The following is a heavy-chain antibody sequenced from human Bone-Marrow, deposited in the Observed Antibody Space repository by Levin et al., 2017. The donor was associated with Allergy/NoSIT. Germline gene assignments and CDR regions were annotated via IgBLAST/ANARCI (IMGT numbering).Heavy chain of an antibody. D-gene: IGHD4-17*01. Sequence: LSLPCAASGFTFRNYGMHWVRQAPGKGPEWVAVIYYDGSKKYYVDSVKGRFTISRDNSKNTLYLQMNSLRVEDTAVYYCARGAPLRVTKGFDYWGQGTLATVSS. J-gene: IGHJ4*02. CDR3: ARGAPLRVTKGFDY. CDR2: IYYDGSKK. CDR1: GFTFRNYG. V-gene: IGHV3-33*01.